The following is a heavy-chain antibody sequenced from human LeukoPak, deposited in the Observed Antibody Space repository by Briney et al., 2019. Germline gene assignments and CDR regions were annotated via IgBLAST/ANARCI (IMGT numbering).Heavy chain of an antibody. CDR2: VSFDGNGK. V-gene: IGHV3-30*04. Sequence: PGGSLRLSCAASGFTFSSYPMHWVRQAPGKGLEWVAGVSFDGNGKDYADSVKGRFTISRDNSKKTVYLQVNSLRTEDTSVYYCARERSGYAKRLDYWGQGALVTVSS. CDR1: GFTFSSYP. J-gene: IGHJ4*02. D-gene: IGHD5-12*01. CDR3: ARERSGYAKRLDY.